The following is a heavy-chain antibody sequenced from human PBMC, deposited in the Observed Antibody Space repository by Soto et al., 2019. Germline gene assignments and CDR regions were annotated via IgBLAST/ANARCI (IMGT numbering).Heavy chain of an antibody. CDR3: ARLYSSGWIDAFDI. D-gene: IGHD6-19*01. V-gene: IGHV3-48*03. Sequence: PGGSLRLSCAASGFTFSSYAMSWVRQAPGKGLEWVSYISSSGSTIYYADSVKGRFTISRDNAKNSLYLQMNSLRAEDTAVYYCARLYSSGWIDAFDIWGQGTMVTVSS. CDR2: ISSSGSTI. CDR1: GFTFSSYA. J-gene: IGHJ3*02.